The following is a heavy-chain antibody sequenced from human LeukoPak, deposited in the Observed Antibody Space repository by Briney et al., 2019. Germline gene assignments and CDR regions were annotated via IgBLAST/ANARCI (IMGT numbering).Heavy chain of an antibody. Sequence: LPGGSLRLSCAASGFTFSSYAMSWARQAPGKGLEWVSAISGSGGSTYYADSVKGRFTISRDNAKNSLYLQMNSLRAEDTAVYYCARGPLFKRAYYFDYWGQGTLVTVSS. J-gene: IGHJ4*02. D-gene: IGHD3-3*01. CDR2: ISGSGGST. CDR1: GFTFSSYA. CDR3: ARGPLFKRAYYFDY. V-gene: IGHV3-23*01.